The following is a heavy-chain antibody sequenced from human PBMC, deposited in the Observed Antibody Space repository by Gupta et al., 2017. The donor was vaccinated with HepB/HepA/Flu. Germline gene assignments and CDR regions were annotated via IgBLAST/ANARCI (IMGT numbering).Heavy chain of an antibody. Sequence: EVQLLEPGGGLVQPGGSLRLPCTASGFRFSNYAIGWVRQAPGKGLEWVSSIINSGGNTFNADSVKGRFTISRDNSKNTLYLQMNSLRVEDTAMYFCAKEGAARWKEDFDCRGRGTLVTVSP. CDR3: AKEGAARWKEDFDC. D-gene: IGHD6-25*01. J-gene: IGHJ4*02. CDR2: IINSGGNT. V-gene: IGHV3-23*01. CDR1: GFRFSNYA.